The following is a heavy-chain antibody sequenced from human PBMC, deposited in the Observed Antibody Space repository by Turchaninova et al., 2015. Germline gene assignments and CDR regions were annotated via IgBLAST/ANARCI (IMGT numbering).Heavy chain of an antibody. CDR1: GYSIRSGYC. CDR2: ICYNRNT. D-gene: IGHD6-13*01. Sequence: QVQLQESGPGLVKPSETLALSCVVSGYSIRSGYCWGWVRPPPGKGREWIGTICYNRNTYYNPSPKSRVSIVLDTSNNQFPLRLNAVTAADTALYYCARQFGSAWYWAFDMWGQGAMATVSS. CDR3: ARQFGSAWYWAFDM. V-gene: IGHV4-38-2*01. J-gene: IGHJ3*02.